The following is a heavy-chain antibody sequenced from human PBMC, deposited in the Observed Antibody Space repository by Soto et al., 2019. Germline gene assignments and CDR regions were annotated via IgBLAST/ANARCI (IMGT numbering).Heavy chain of an antibody. D-gene: IGHD3-10*01. Sequence: QITLKESGPTLVKPPQTLTLTCTFSGFSLTSSGVGVGWIRQPPGEALEWLAIIYWNDDERYSPSLKSRLTITKDTSKNEVVLTMNNMDPVDTATYYCAHSGYYYGSACSFDYWGQGTLVTVSS. CDR2: IYWNDDE. V-gene: IGHV2-5*01. CDR1: GFSLTSSGVG. CDR3: AHSGYYYGSACSFDY. J-gene: IGHJ4*02.